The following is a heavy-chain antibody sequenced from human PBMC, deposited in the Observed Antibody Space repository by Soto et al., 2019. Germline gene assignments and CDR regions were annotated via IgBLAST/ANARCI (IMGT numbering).Heavy chain of an antibody. CDR1: VDSITTYY. CDR3: ARYSNNWFQTEGMDV. CDR2: IDASGNT. Sequence: SSETLSLTCTVSVDSITTYYCSWMRQPAGKGLEWIGRIDASGNTNYNPSLNSRVTMSIDTSKKQFSLKLTSVTAADTAIYYCARYSNNWFQTEGMDVWGQGTLVTVSS. V-gene: IGHV4-4*07. J-gene: IGHJ6*02. D-gene: IGHD6-13*01.